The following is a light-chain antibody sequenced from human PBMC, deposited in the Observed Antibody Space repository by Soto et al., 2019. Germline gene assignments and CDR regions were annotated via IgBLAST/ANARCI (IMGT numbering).Light chain of an antibody. CDR3: AAWDDSLNVVV. CDR2: EVT. V-gene: IGLV2-8*01. J-gene: IGLJ2*01. CDR1: SRDVGAYVY. Sequence: QSVLTQPSSASGSPGESVTMSCTGTSRDVGAYVYVSWFQQHPGKAPKLLIYEVTKRPSGVPDRFSGSKSGTSASLAISGLQSEDEADYYCAAWDDSLNVVVFGGGTKVTVL.